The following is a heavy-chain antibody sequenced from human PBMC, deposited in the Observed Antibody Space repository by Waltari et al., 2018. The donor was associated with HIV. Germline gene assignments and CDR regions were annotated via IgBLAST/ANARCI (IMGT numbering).Heavy chain of an antibody. Sequence: EVQLVESGGGRLKPGGYLRLSCRASGFILPRSSPHWVRQAPGKGLECISSISSSGTFTHYADSVKGRFTISRDNANKSVYLQMNSLRAEDTAVYYCARDSRDNSWSLNFFDPWGQGTLVTVSS. D-gene: IGHD6-13*01. CDR3: ARDSRDNSWSLNFFDP. CDR2: ISSSGTFT. J-gene: IGHJ5*02. CDR1: GFILPRSS. V-gene: IGHV3-21*01.